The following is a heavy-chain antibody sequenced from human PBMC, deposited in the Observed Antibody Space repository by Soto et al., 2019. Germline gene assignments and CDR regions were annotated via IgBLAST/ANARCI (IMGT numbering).Heavy chain of an antibody. CDR3: ASRGYYGSGDY. CDR2: IYHSGST. V-gene: IGHV4-30-2*01. CDR1: GGSISSCGYS. D-gene: IGHD3-10*01. Sequence: SETLSLTCAVSGGSISSCGYSWSWIRQPPGKGLEWIGYIYHSGSTYYNPSLKSRVTISIDRSKNQFSLKLSSVTAADTAVYYCASRGYYGSGDYWGQGTLVTVSS. J-gene: IGHJ4*02.